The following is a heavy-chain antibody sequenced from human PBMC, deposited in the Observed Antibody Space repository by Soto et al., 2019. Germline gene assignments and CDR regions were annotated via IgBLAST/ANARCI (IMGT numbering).Heavy chain of an antibody. CDR2: IYDNRTF. Sequence: SETLSLTCTVSGGSVSSGSFYWSWIRQPPGKGLEWIGFIYDNRTFNYNPSLKSRVTISVDTSKHQFSLKLSSVTAADTAVYYGARAPLGYSSSHYVDFWGQGALVT. V-gene: IGHV4-61*01. J-gene: IGHJ4*02. CDR3: ARAPLGYSSSHYVDF. CDR1: GGSVSSGSFY. D-gene: IGHD6-6*01.